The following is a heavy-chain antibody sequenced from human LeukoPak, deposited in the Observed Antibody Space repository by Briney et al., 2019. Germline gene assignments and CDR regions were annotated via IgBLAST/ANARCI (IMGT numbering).Heavy chain of an antibody. CDR1: GFTFSSYW. D-gene: IGHD4-11*01. J-gene: IGHJ6*03. Sequence: GGSLRLSCAASGFTFSSYWMHWVRQAPGKGLVWVSRINSDGSSTSYADSVKGRFTISRDNAKNTLYLQMNSLRAEDTAVYYRARGLPYYYYMDVWGKGTTVTVSS. CDR2: INSDGSST. CDR3: ARGLPYYYYMDV. V-gene: IGHV3-74*01.